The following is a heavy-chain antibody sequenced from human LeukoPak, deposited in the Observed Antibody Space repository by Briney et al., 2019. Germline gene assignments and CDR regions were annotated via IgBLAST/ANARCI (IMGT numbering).Heavy chain of an antibody. CDR3: AKDICSSIEECNSVAGILDYYFDY. D-gene: IGHD6-19*01. CDR1: GLTFDDFA. CDR2: LSWLRKKP. V-gene: IGHV3-9*01. J-gene: IGHJ4*02. Sequence: GGSLSLSCEALGLTFDDFARNWVGQAQGKGLGWFPGLSWLRKKPGYADSVRGRFTISRDNAKNTLYLQMNSLRAEDTALYYCAKDICSSIEECNSVAGILDYYFDYWGQGTLVTVSS.